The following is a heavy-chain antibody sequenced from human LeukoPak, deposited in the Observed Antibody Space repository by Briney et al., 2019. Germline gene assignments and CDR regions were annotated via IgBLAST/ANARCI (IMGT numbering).Heavy chain of an antibody. D-gene: IGHD5-24*01. J-gene: IGHJ4*02. V-gene: IGHV4-39*07. CDR1: GASMSTSSYY. CDR3: ASLDGSDGGY. CDR2: IYYSGST. Sequence: SETLSLTCNVSGASMSTSSYYWGWIRQPPGKGLEWIGSIYYSGSTYYNPSLKSRVTISVDTSKNQFSLKLSSVTAADTAVYYCASLDGSDGGYWGQGTLVTVSS.